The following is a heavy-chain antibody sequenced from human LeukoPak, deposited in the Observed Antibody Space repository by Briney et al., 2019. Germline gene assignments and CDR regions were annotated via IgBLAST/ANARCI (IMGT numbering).Heavy chain of an antibody. CDR3: AKDNSYYYGSGSSDYGMDV. J-gene: IGHJ6*02. D-gene: IGHD3-10*01. CDR1: GFTSSSYG. CDR2: ISYDGSNK. Sequence: PGRSLRLSCAASGFTSSSYGMHWVRQAPGKGLEWVAVISYDGSNKYYADSVKGRFTISRDNSKNTLYLQMNSLRAEDTAVYYCAKDNSYYYGSGSSDYGMDVWGQGTTVTVSS. V-gene: IGHV3-30*18.